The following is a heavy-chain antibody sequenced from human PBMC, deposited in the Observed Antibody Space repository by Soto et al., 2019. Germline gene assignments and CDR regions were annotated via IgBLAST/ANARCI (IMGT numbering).Heavy chain of an antibody. CDR3: ARTYYDILTGYYGFDY. V-gene: IGHV2-5*01. CDR1: GFSLSTSGVG. J-gene: IGHJ4*02. D-gene: IGHD3-9*01. CDR2: IYWNDDK. Sequence: SGPTLVNPTQTLTLTCTFSGFSLSTSGVGVGWIRQPPGKALEWLALIYWNDDKRYSPSLKSRLTITKDTSKNQVVLTMTNMDPVDTATYYCARTYYDILTGYYGFDYWGQGTLVTVSS.